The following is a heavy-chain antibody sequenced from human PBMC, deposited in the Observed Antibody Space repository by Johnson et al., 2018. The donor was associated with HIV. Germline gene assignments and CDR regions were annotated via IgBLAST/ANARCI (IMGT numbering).Heavy chain of an antibody. CDR3: VRGIVGATGAFDL. J-gene: IGHJ3*01. Sequence: VQLVESGGGLVQPGGSLKLSCAASGFTFSGSAMHWVRQASGKGLEWVGRVRSKANNYGTAYAASVQGRFIICRDNSKNTVSLQMNSLRAEDTALYYCVRGIVGATGAFDLWGQGTLVTVSS. D-gene: IGHD1-26*01. CDR1: GFTFSGSA. CDR2: VRSKANNYGT. V-gene: IGHV3-73*01.